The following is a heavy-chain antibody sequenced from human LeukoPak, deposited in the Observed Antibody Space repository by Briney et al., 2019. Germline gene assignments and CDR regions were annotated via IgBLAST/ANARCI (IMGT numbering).Heavy chain of an antibody. V-gene: IGHV3-74*01. CDR3: ARGGVNPVDH. CDR1: GFPFNSFW. CDR2: MNEYSTTI. Sequence: GSLRLSCAASGFPFNSFWMHWVRQAPGKGLVWVSDMNEYSTTIRYADSVKGRFTISRDNAKSILYLQMNNLRVEDTAMYFCARGGVNPVDHWGQGTLVTVSS. J-gene: IGHJ4*02. D-gene: IGHD1-14*01.